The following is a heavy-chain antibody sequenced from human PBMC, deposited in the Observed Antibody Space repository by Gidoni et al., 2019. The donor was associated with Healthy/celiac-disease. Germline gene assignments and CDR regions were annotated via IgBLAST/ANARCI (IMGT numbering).Heavy chain of an antibody. CDR1: GGSFSGYY. D-gene: IGHD3-10*01. CDR3: ASFTMRGKYFQH. Sequence: QVQPQQWVAGLLKPSETLSLTCAVYGGSFSGYYWCWIRQPPGKGLEWIGEINHSGSTNYNPSLKSRVTISVDTSKNQFSLKLSSVTAADTAVYYCASFTMRGKYFQHWGQGTLVTVSS. CDR2: INHSGST. J-gene: IGHJ1*01. V-gene: IGHV4-34*01.